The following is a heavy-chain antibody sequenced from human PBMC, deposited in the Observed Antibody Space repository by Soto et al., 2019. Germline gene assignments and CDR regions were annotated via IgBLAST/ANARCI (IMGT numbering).Heavy chain of an antibody. D-gene: IGHD3-10*01. CDR3: AREDTMVPDDY. Sequence: GGSLRLSCAASGFTFSSYSMNWVRQAPGKGLEWVSSISSSSSYIYYTDSVKGRFTISRDNAKNSLYLQMNSLRAEDTAVYYCAREDTMVPDDYWGQGTLVTVSS. J-gene: IGHJ4*02. CDR2: ISSSSSYI. CDR1: GFTFSSYS. V-gene: IGHV3-21*01.